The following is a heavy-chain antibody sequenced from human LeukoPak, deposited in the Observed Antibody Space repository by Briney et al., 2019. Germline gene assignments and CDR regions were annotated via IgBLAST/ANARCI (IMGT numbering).Heavy chain of an antibody. D-gene: IGHD6-13*01. Sequence: SQTLSLTCAISGDSVSSNSVTWNWIRQSPSRGLEWLGRTYYRSKWYNDYAVSVKSRITINPDTSKNQFSLQLNSVTPEDTAVYYCARDTGIAAAGNSLRFVLYYYYGMDVWGQGTTVTVSS. CDR3: ARDTGIAAAGNSLRFVLYYYYGMDV. J-gene: IGHJ6*02. CDR2: TYYRSKWYN. V-gene: IGHV6-1*01. CDR1: GDSVSSNSVT.